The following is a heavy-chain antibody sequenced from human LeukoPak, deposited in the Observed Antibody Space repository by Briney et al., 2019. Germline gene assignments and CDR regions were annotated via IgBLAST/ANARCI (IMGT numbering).Heavy chain of an antibody. V-gene: IGHV4-39*01. Sequence: PSETLSLTCTVAGDSITSSGVYWGWVRQPPGKGLEWVGCAYYGGDTYSNPSLKSRITISFDTSKNQFSLSLSSVTAADTALYFCASLFGSGGPYFTGWGAWAKGPRVTVSS. D-gene: IGHD2-15*01. CDR1: GDSITSSGVY. CDR2: AYYGGDT. CDR3: ASLFGSGGPYFTGWGA. J-gene: IGHJ3*01.